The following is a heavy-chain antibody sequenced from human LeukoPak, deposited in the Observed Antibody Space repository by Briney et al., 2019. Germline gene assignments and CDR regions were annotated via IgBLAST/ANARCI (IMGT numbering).Heavy chain of an antibody. CDR1: GYTFTSYD. D-gene: IGHD6-13*01. Sequence: GASVKVSCKASGYTFTSYDINWVRQAPGQRPEWMGWISPNNGNTQYAQNVQGRVTMTTDTSTSTAYMELKTLRSDDTAVYYCAGVRDSNNWWGAFDIWGQGTMVTVSS. CDR2: ISPNNGNT. J-gene: IGHJ3*02. V-gene: IGHV1-18*01. CDR3: AGVRDSNNWWGAFDI.